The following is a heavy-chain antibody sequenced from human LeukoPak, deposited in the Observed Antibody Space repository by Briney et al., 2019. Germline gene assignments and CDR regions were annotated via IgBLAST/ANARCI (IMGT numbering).Heavy chain of an antibody. V-gene: IGHV4-59*08. CDR3: ARHGNPPVFDY. J-gene: IGHJ4*02. Sequence: SETLSLTCTVSAGSISSYYWSWIRQPPGKGLEWIGYIVYRGSTNYNPSLKSRVTISVDTSKNQFSLKLSSVTAADTAVYYCARHGNPPVFDYWGQGTLVTVSS. CDR1: AGSISSYY. CDR2: IVYRGST. D-gene: IGHD4-23*01.